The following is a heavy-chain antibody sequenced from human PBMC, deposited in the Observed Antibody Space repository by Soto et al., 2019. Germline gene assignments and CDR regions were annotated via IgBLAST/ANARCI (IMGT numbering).Heavy chain of an antibody. V-gene: IGHV1-24*01. J-gene: IGHJ6*02. Sequence: ASVKVSCKVSGYTLTELSMHWVRQAPGKGLEWMGGFDPEDGETIYAQKFQGSVTMTEDTSTDTAYMELSSLRSEDTAVYYCATKAARGYYYYYGMDVWGQGTTVTVSS. D-gene: IGHD6-6*01. CDR2: FDPEDGET. CDR3: ATKAARGYYYYYGMDV. CDR1: GYTLTELS.